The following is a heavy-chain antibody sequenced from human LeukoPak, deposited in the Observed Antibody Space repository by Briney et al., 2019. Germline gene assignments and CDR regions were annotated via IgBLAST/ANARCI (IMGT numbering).Heavy chain of an antibody. CDR1: GDSISIYY. Sequence: PSETLSLTCSVSGDSISIYYWSWIRQPPGKGLEWIGYIYNSGSTNYDPSLKSRVTISVDTSKNQFSLKLTSVTAADTAVYYCARDRELGYWGQGTLVTVSS. CDR3: ARDRELGY. D-gene: IGHD3-10*01. V-gene: IGHV4-59*01. J-gene: IGHJ4*02. CDR2: IYNSGST.